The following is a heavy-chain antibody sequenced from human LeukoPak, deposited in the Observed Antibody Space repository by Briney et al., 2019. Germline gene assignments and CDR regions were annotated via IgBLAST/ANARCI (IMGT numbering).Heavy chain of an antibody. Sequence: VKVSYKVSGYTFTDYYMHWVQQAPGKGLEWMGLVDPEDGETIYAEKFQGRVTITADTSTDTAYMELSSLRSEDTAVYYCATDMAYYMDVWGKGTTVTVSS. CDR3: ATDMAYYMDV. D-gene: IGHD3-10*01. J-gene: IGHJ6*03. V-gene: IGHV1-69-2*01. CDR1: GYTFTDYY. CDR2: VDPEDGET.